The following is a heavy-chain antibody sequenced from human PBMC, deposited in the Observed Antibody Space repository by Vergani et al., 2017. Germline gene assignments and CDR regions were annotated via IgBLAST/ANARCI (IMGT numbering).Heavy chain of an antibody. Sequence: QMQLVQSGAEVKKTGSSVKVSCKASGYTFTGYYMHWVRQAPGQWLEWMGWINPNRGGTNYAQKFQGRVTMTRDTSISTAYMELSRLRDDDTAVYYCTRGWYYDNIAYWAYWGQGTLVTVSS. J-gene: IGHJ4*02. D-gene: IGHD3-22*01. CDR2: INPNRGGT. V-gene: IGHV1-2*02. CDR3: TRGWYYDNIAYWAY. CDR1: GYTFTGYY.